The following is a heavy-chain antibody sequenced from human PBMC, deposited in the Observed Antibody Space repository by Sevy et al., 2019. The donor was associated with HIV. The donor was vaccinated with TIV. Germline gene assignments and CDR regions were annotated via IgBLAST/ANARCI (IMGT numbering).Heavy chain of an antibody. CDR3: TICPLYSSGYVDY. CDR1: GFTFSNAW. V-gene: IGHV3-15*01. Sequence: GGCLRLSCAASGFTFSNAWMSWVRQAPGKGLERVGRIKSNTDGGTTDYAAPVKGRFTISRDDSKNTLYLQMNSLKTEDTAVYYRTICPLYSSGYVDYWGQGTLVLVSS. CDR2: IKSNTDGGTT. D-gene: IGHD6-19*01. J-gene: IGHJ4*02.